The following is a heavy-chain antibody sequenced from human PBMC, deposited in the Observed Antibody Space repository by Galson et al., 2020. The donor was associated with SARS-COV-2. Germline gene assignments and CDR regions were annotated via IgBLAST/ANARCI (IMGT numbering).Heavy chain of an antibody. J-gene: IGHJ4*02. Sequence: SVKVSCKASGGTFSSHAISWVRQAPGQGLEWMGGIIPFFGTANYAQKFQGRVTITADESTSTAYMELSSLRSEDTAVYYCARGASDYYDTSGYHYWGRGTLVTVSS. CDR2: IIPFFGTA. CDR3: ARGASDYYDTSGYHY. V-gene: IGHV1-69*13. D-gene: IGHD3-22*01. CDR1: GGTFSSHA.